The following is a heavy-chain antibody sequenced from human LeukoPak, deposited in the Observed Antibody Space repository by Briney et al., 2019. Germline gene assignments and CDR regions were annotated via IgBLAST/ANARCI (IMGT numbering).Heavy chain of an antibody. CDR3: ARICSYSSSHEFDY. J-gene: IGHJ4*02. V-gene: IGHV5-10-1*01. D-gene: IGHD6-6*01. Sequence: GESLKISCKGSGYSFTSYWISWVRQMPGKGLEWMGRIDPSDSYTNYSPSFQGHVTISADKSISTAYLQWSSLKASDTAMYHCARICSYSSSHEFDYWGQGTLVTVSS. CDR2: IDPSDSYT. CDR1: GYSFTSYW.